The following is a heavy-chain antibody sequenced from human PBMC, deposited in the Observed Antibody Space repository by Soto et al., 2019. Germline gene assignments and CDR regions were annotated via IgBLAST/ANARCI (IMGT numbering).Heavy chain of an antibody. V-gene: IGHV1-18*04. CDR3: ARGGYSSGYHY. CDR1: GYTFTSFD. J-gene: IGHJ4*02. Sequence: QVQLLQSGTEVKEPGASVKVSCKASGYTFTSFDISWVRQAPGQGLEWMGWTTASNTHTHYAQKLQGRVTMTTDTSTTTAYMELRSLRSDDTAIYYCARGGYSSGYHYWGQGTLVTVSS. CDR2: TTASNTHT. D-gene: IGHD3-22*01.